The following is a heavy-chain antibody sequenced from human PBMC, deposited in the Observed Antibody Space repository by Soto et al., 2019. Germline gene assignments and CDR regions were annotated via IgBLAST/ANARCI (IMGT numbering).Heavy chain of an antibody. V-gene: IGHV3-23*01. Sequence: LRLSCAASGFTFGNYAMSWVRQAPGRGLEWVSTISGNGAYTYYADSVKGRFTISRDNSKKTLYLQMTGLRAEDTAIYFCAKAIALADFDYWGQGALVTVS. D-gene: IGHD6-19*01. CDR3: AKAIALADFDY. J-gene: IGHJ4*02. CDR2: ISGNGAYT. CDR1: GFTFGNYA.